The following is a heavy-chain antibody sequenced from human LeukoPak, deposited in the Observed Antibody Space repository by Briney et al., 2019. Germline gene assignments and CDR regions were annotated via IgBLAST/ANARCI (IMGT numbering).Heavy chain of an antibody. D-gene: IGHD1-14*01. Sequence: GGSLRLSCTASGFTFGDYVMSWVRQAPGKGLEWVSSISDSGGSTYYADSVKGWFTISRDNSKNTLYLQMNSLRAEDTAVYYCAKRNYYFDYWGQGTLVTVSS. J-gene: IGHJ4*02. V-gene: IGHV3-23*01. CDR2: ISDSGGST. CDR3: AKRNYYFDY. CDR1: GFTFGDYV.